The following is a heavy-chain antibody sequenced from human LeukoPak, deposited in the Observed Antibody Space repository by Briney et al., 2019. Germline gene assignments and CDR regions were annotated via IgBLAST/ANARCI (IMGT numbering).Heavy chain of an antibody. D-gene: IGHD3-22*01. J-gene: IGHJ4*02. Sequence: PSETLSLTCTVSGGSISSYYRSWIRQPPGKGLEWIGYIYYSGSTNYNPSLKSRVTISVDTSKNQFSLKLSSVTAADTAVYYCARILLDNYYDSSNYFDYWGQGTLVTVSS. V-gene: IGHV4-59*01. CDR2: IYYSGST. CDR1: GGSISSYY. CDR3: ARILLDNYYDSSNYFDY.